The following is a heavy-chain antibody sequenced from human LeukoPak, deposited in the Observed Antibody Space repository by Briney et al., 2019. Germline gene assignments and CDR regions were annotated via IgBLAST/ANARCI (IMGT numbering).Heavy chain of an antibody. CDR1: GYTFTGYY. CDR2: INPNSGGT. J-gene: IGHJ4*02. V-gene: IGHV1-2*02. CDR3: ARVRSTDYYGSGSSPNNRPFDY. D-gene: IGHD3-10*01. Sequence: ASVKVSCKASGYTFTGYYMHWVRQAPGQGLEWMGWINPNSGGTNYAQKFQGRVTMTRDTSISTAHMELSRLRSDDTAVYYCARVRSTDYYGSGSSPNNRPFDYWGQGTLVTVSS.